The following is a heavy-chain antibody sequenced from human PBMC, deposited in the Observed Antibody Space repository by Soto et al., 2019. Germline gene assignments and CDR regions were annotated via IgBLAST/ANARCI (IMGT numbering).Heavy chain of an antibody. J-gene: IGHJ4*02. CDR3: ATTFYLQPYGVFES. CDR1: GGSINNYY. Sequence: SETLSLSCSVSGGSINNYYCSWIRQAPGKGLEWIGYSYYTGTTNYNPSLKTRVTISVDTSKNRFSLKVDSLSAADTAVYYCATTFYLQPYGVFESWGQGALVTVSS. CDR2: SYYTGTT. V-gene: IGHV4-59*08. D-gene: IGHD3-16*01.